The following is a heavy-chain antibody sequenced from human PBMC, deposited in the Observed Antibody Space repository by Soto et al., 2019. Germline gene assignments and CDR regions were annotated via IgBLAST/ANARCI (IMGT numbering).Heavy chain of an antibody. Sequence: KVSCKASGYSFTSYGISWVRQAPGQGLEWMGWISAYNGNTNYAQKLQGRVTMTTDTSTSTAYMELRSLRSDDTAVYYCARGMGSYYDFWSGYPISGMDVWGQGTTVTVSS. J-gene: IGHJ6*02. CDR1: GYSFTSYG. CDR2: ISAYNGNT. D-gene: IGHD3-3*01. V-gene: IGHV1-18*01. CDR3: ARGMGSYYDFWSGYPISGMDV.